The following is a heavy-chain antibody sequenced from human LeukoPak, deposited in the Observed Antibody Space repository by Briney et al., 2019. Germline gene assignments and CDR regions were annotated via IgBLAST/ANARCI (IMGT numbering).Heavy chain of an antibody. J-gene: IGHJ4*02. V-gene: IGHV4-59*12. CDR1: GGSISSYY. D-gene: IGHD3-3*01. CDR2: IYYSGST. CDR3: AKDRTYYDFWSFFDY. Sequence: PSETLSLTCTVSGGSISSYYWSWIRQPPGKGLEWIGYIYYSGSTNYNPSLKSRVTISVDTSKNQFSLRLSSVTAADTAVYYCAKDRTYYDFWSFFDYWGQGTLVTVSS.